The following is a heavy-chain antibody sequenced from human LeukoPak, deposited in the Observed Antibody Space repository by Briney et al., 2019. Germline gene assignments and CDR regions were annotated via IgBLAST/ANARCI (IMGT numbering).Heavy chain of an antibody. CDR1: GGSFSGYY. V-gene: IGHV4-34*01. CDR2: INHSGST. D-gene: IGHD6-13*01. J-gene: IGHJ6*02. CDR3: ASGYSSSWYQNPYYYYGMDV. Sequence: PSETLSLTCAVYGGSFSGYYWSWIRQPPGKGLEWIGEINHSGSTNYNPSLKSRVTISVDTSKNQFSLKLSSVTAADTAVYYCASGYSSSWYQNPYYYYGMDVWGQGTTVTVSS.